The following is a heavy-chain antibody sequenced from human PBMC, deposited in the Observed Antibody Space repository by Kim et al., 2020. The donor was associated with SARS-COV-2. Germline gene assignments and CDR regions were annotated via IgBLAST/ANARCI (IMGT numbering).Heavy chain of an antibody. J-gene: IGHJ5*02. D-gene: IGHD2-2*01. CDR3: ARGGEGYCSSTRCLEDWLYP. Sequence: SETLSLTCTVSGGSISSGGFYWSWIRQHPGKDLEWIGYIYYSGSTHYNPALKSRVTISVDTSKNQFSLKLSSVTAADTAVYYCARGGEGYCSSTRCLEDWLYPWGQGTLVTVSS. CDR1: GGSISSGGFY. CDR2: IYYSGST. V-gene: IGHV4-31*03.